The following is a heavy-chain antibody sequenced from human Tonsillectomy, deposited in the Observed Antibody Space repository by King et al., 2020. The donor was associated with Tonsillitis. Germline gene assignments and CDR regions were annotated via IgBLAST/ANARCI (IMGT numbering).Heavy chain of an antibody. V-gene: IGHV4-38-2*02. CDR3: ARDAVAGRQKIHYFEN. J-gene: IGHJ4*02. CDR2: IYYNGKT. Sequence: VQLQESGPRLVKPSETLSLTCSVSGYSISSGFFWAWIRQSPGKGPQWIGSIYYNGKTFYNPSLQSRVTLSVDTSKNQFSLNLTSVTVGDTAVYFCARDAVAGRQKIHYFENWGQGTLATVAS. CDR1: GYSISSGFF.